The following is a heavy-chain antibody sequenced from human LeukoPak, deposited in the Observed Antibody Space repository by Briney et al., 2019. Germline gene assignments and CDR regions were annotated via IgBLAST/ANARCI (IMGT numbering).Heavy chain of an antibody. J-gene: IGHJ3*02. CDR1: GFTFSSYA. CDR2: ISGSGGTT. V-gene: IGHV3-23*01. Sequence: PGGSLRLSCATSGFTFSSYAMSWVRQAPGKGLEWVSDISGSGGTTYYADSVRGRFTISRDNFKNTLYLQMSSLRADDTAVYYCARDPMYSGSYYAFDIWGQGTMVTVSS. D-gene: IGHD1-26*01. CDR3: ARDPMYSGSYYAFDI.